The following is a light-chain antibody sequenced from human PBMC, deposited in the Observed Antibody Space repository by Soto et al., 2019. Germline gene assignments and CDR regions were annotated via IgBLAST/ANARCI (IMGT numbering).Light chain of an antibody. CDR3: SSYTSFKTLV. CDR1: SSYVGGYKY. J-gene: IGLJ1*01. V-gene: IGLV2-14*01. CDR2: DVT. Sequence: QSVLTQPAPLSESPGQSITLSCPGSSSYVGGYKYVSWYQQHPGKAPKLLIYDVTNRPSGVSNRFSGSKSGYTASLTISGLQSEDEADYYCSSYTSFKTLVFGTGTKVTVL.